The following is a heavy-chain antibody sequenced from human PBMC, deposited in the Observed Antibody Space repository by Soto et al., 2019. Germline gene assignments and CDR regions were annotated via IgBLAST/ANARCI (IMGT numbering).Heavy chain of an antibody. J-gene: IGHJ6*02. Sequence: GASVKVSCKASGGTFSSYAISWVRQAPGQGLEWMGGIIPIFGTANYAQKFQGRVTITADESTSTAYMELSSLRSEDTAVYYCARGRSIGQLVQHYYYYGMDVWGQGTTVTVSS. CDR1: GGTFSSYA. CDR2: IIPIFGTA. D-gene: IGHD6-6*01. CDR3: ARGRSIGQLVQHYYYYGMDV. V-gene: IGHV1-69*13.